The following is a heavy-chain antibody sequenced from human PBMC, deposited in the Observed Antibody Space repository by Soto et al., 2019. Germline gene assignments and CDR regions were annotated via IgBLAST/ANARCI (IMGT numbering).Heavy chain of an antibody. V-gene: IGHV1-3*01. D-gene: IGHD4-4*01. J-gene: IGHJ4*02. Sequence: ASVKVSCKASEYTFTSYAMHWVRQAPGQSLEWMGWINAGNGNTKYSQKFQGRVTITRDTSASTAYMELSSLRSEDTAVYYCARELQGLYYFDYWGLGTLVTVAS. CDR3: ARELQGLYYFDY. CDR2: INAGNGNT. CDR1: EYTFTSYA.